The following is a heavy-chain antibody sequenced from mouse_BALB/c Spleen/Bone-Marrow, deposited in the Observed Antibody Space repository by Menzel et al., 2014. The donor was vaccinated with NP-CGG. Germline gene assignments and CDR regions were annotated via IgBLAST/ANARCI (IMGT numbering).Heavy chain of an antibody. CDR2: IYPSDSYT. J-gene: IGHJ3*01. CDR3: TRKDY. CDR1: GYTSTSYW. V-gene: IGHV1-69*02. Sequence: QVQLKESGAELVRPGASVKLSCKASGYTSTSYWINWVKQRPGQGLEWIGNIYPSDSYTNYNQKFKDKATLTVDKSSSTAYMQLSSPTSEDSAVYYCTRKDYWGQGTLVTVSA.